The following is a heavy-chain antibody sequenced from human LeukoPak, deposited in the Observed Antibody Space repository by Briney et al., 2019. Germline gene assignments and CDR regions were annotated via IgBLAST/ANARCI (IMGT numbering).Heavy chain of an antibody. J-gene: IGHJ5*02. D-gene: IGHD5-18*01. CDR1: GFTVSSNY. CDR2: IYSGGST. CDR3: AALPRYSYGFLVS. V-gene: IGHV3-66*01. Sequence: GGSLRLSCAASGFTVSSNYMSWVRQAPGKGLEWVSVIYSGGSTYYADSVKGRFTISRDNSKNTLYLQMNSLRAEDTAVYYCAALPRYSYGFLVSWGQGTLVTVSS.